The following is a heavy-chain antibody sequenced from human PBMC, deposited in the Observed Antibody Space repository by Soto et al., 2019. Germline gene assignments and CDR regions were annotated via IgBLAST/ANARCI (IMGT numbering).Heavy chain of an antibody. Sequence: SQTLSLTCAISGDSVSSNTAAWNSIRQYPSRGLEWLGRAYYRSKWYKDYAVSVKSRITINPDTSKNQFSLQLNSVTPEDTAVYYCAREDWGLPSGVAFDYWGQGTLVTVSS. D-gene: IGHD7-27*01. CDR3: AREDWGLPSGVAFDY. J-gene: IGHJ4*02. V-gene: IGHV6-1*01. CDR1: GDSVSSNTAA. CDR2: AYYRSKWYK.